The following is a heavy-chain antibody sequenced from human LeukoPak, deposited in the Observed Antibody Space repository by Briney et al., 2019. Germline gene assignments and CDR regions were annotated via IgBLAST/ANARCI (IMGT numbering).Heavy chain of an antibody. J-gene: IGHJ6*04. Sequence: ASVNVSCTVSGYTLTELSMHWGRQAPGKGLEXXXXXSPEDGETIYAQKFQGRVTMTEDTSTVTAYMELSSLRSEDTAVYYCAGRAVVRSRSRDYYYYYGMDVWGKGTTVTVSS. CDR2: XSPEDGET. CDR3: AGRAVVRSRSRDYYYYYGMDV. D-gene: IGHD3-10*01. V-gene: IGHV1-24*01. CDR1: GYTLTELS.